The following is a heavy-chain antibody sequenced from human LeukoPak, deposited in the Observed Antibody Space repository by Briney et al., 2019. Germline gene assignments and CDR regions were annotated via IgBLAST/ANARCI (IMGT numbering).Heavy chain of an antibody. CDR3: ARVGMITADAFDI. D-gene: IGHD3-16*01. V-gene: IGHV4-59*01. J-gene: IGHJ3*02. Sequence: PSETLSLTCTVSGGSISSYYWSWIRQPPGKGLEWIGYIYYSGSTNYNPSLKSRVTISVDTSKNQFSLKLSSVTAADTAVYYCARVGMITADAFDIWGQGTMVTVSS. CDR2: IYYSGST. CDR1: GGSISSYY.